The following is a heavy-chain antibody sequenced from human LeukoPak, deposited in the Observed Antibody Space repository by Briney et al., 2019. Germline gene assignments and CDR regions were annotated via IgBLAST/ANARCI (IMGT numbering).Heavy chain of an antibody. CDR1: GVPSTSYA. V-gene: IGHV3-30*04. Sequence: GGSLRLSRAVSGVPSTSYAIVAVRHAPGKGLECVAVISYDGSNKYYADSVKGRLTISRDNSKNTLYLQMNSLRAEYTSVIFCERVGSSRGWYDYWGQGTLVTVSS. CDR2: ISYDGSNK. D-gene: IGHD6-19*01. J-gene: IGHJ4*02. CDR3: ERVGSSRGWYDY.